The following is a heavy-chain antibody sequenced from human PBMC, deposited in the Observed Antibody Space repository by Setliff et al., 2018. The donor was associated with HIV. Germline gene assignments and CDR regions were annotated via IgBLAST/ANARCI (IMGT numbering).Heavy chain of an antibody. J-gene: IGHJ3*02. CDR2: ISYDGSYN. V-gene: IGHV3-30*04. CDR3: ADFTVSGPPI. D-gene: IGHD6-19*01. CDR1: GFTFSSYA. Sequence: GGSLRLSCAASGFTFSSYAMHWVRQAPGKGLEWVAVISYDGSYNYYADSVKGRFTVFRDNSKNALYLQMNSLRAEDTAVYYCADFTVSGPPIWGQGTMVTVSS.